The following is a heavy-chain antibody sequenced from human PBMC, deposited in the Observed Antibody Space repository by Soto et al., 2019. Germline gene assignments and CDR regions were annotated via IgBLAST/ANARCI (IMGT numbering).Heavy chain of an antibody. J-gene: IGHJ2*01. V-gene: IGHV4-4*07. D-gene: IGHD5-18*01. CDR3: ARVGGYSYGYSWYFDL. CDR2: IYTSGST. CDR1: GGSISSYY. Sequence: QVQLQESGPGLVKPSETLSLTCTVSGGSISSYYWRWIRQPAGKGLEWIGRIYTSGSTNYNPSLKSRVAMSVDTSKNQSSLKLSSVTAADTAVYYCARVGGYSYGYSWYFDLWGRGTLVTVSS.